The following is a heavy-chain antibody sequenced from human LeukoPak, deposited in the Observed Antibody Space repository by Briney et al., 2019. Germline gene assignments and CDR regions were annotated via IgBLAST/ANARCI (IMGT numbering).Heavy chain of an antibody. CDR3: ARGPPFDS. CDR2: IYNTEST. V-gene: IGHV4-59*01. Sequence: SETLSLTCTVSGDSISSNYWSWIRQTPTKGLERIAYIYNTESTNYSPSLRSRLTISVDTSRNQFSLKLSSVTAADTAVYYCARGPPFDSWGQGTLVTVSS. CDR1: GDSISSNY. J-gene: IGHJ4*02.